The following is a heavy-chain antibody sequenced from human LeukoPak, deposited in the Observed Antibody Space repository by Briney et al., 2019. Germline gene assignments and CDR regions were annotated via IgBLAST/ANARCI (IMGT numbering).Heavy chain of an antibody. CDR2: IWYDGSNK. J-gene: IGHJ4*02. CDR1: GFTFSSYG. CDR3: ARESTPDYDFWSGYYQPHFDY. Sequence: GGSLRLSCAASGFTFSSYGRHWVRQAPGKGLEWVAVIWYDGSNKYYADSVKGRFTISRDNSKDTLYLQMNSLRAEDTAVYYCARESTPDYDFWSGYYQPHFDYWGQGTLVTVSS. D-gene: IGHD3-3*01. V-gene: IGHV3-33*01.